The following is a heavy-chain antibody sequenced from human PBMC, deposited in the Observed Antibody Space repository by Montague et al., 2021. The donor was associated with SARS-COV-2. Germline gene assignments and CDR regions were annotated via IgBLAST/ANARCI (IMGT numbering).Heavy chain of an antibody. CDR1: GGSLSDHY. CDR3: ARDVSVRYAVNGLDP. V-gene: IGHV4-59*11. D-gene: IGHD3-10*01. CDR2: IYYSGGI. Sequence: SETLSLTCTVSGGSLSDHYWAWIRQPPGKGLEWLAYIYYSGGINSNASLKSRVSMSVDTSKNQFSLKLTSVTAADTAVYYCARDVSVRYAVNGLDPWGQGTLVTVSS. J-gene: IGHJ5*02.